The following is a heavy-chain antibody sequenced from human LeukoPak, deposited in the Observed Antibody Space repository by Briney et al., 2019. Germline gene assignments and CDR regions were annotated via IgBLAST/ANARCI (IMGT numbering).Heavy chain of an antibody. CDR2: ISSSSSYI. J-gene: IGHJ5*02. D-gene: IGHD6-6*01. V-gene: IGHV3-21*01. CDR3: ARVRYSSSSHWFDP. Sequence: GGSLRLSCAASGFTFSSYSMDWVRQAPGKGLEWVSSISSSSSYIYYADSVKGRFTISRDNAKNSLYLQMNSLRAEDTAVYYCARVRYSSSSHWFDPWGQGTLVTVSS. CDR1: GFTFSSYS.